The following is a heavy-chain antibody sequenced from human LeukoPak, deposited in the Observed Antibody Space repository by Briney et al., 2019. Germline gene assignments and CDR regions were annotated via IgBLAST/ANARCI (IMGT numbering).Heavy chain of an antibody. CDR1: GYTFTGYH. Sequence: ASVKVSCKASGYTFTGYHMHWVRQAPGQGLEWMGRINPNSGDTNYAQKFQGRVTMTRDTSISTAYMELSRLRSDDTAVYYCARDYCSSTSCLFDDWGQGTLVTASS. J-gene: IGHJ4*02. D-gene: IGHD2-2*01. CDR3: ARDYCSSTSCLFDD. V-gene: IGHV1-2*06. CDR2: INPNSGDT.